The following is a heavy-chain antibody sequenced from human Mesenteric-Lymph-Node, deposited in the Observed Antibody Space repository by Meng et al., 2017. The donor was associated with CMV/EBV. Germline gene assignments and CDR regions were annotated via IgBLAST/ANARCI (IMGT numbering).Heavy chain of an antibody. D-gene: IGHD6-6*01. CDR3: AGGSRAPSYY. J-gene: IGHJ4*02. CDR1: GGSITSGGYY. Sequence: YTVSGGSITSGGYYWGWIRQYPGKGLEWIGYIYHSGSAYYNPSLRSRITISLDTSRNQFSLNLNSVTAADTAVYYCAGGSRAPSYYWGQGTLVTVSS. V-gene: IGHV4-31*03. CDR2: IYHSGSA.